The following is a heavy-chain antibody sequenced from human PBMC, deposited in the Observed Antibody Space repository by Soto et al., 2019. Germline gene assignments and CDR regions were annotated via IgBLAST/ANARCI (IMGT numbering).Heavy chain of an antibody. V-gene: IGHV3-23*01. CDR3: AYKGAVYCTGSNCYYLDV. Sequence: EVQLLESGGALVLPGGSLRLSCAASGFPFSSYAVTWVRQAPGKGLEWVSTISVGGDTAYYADSVKGRFTISRDNSKNKLWLQMNSLRAEDTATYHCAYKGAVYCTGSNCYYLDVWGKGTTVDVSS. CDR1: GFPFSSYA. D-gene: IGHD2-8*02. J-gene: IGHJ6*03. CDR2: ISVGGDTA.